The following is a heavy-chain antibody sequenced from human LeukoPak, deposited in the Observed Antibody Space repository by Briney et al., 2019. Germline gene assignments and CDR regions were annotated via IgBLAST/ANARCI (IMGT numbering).Heavy chain of an antibody. CDR3: ARAHSRENMPTANTGCWFDP. Sequence: ASVKVSCKASGYSFTNYDIHWVRQAAGQGLEWMGWMNPNSGNTGYTQKFQGRVTMTRDTSVSTAYMELSSLRYEDTAIYYCARAHSRENMPTANTGCWFDPWGQGTLVTVSS. D-gene: IGHD5-18*01. V-gene: IGHV1-8*01. CDR2: MNPNSGNT. J-gene: IGHJ5*02. CDR1: GYSFTNYD.